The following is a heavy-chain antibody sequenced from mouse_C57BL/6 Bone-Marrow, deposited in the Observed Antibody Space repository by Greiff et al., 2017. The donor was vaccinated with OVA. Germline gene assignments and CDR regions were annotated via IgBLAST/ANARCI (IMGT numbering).Heavy chain of an antibody. CDR2: INPSSGYT. CDR1: GYTFTSYW. V-gene: IGHV1-7*01. D-gene: IGHD1-1*01. Sequence: VQLQQSGAELAQPGASVKLSCKASGYTFTSYWMHWVKQRPGQGLEWIGYINPSSGYTKYNQTFKGKATLTADKSSSTAYMQLSSLTYEDSAVYYCARSSWDEGFAYWGQGTLVTVSA. J-gene: IGHJ3*01. CDR3: ARSSWDEGFAY.